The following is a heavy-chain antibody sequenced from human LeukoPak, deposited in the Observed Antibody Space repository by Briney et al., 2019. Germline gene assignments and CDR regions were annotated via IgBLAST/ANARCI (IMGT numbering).Heavy chain of an antibody. CDR1: ADSINTYF. V-gene: IGHV4-59*01. J-gene: IGHJ4*02. CDR2: IYYSGST. D-gene: IGHD5-18*01. CDR3: ARNQRGYSYGPFDY. Sequence: SETLSLTCTVSADSINTYFWSWLRQPPGKGLEWIGFIYYSGSTSYNPSLQSRVSISLDTSKNQFSLKLTSVTAADTAVYYCARNQRGYSYGPFDYWGQGILVTVSS.